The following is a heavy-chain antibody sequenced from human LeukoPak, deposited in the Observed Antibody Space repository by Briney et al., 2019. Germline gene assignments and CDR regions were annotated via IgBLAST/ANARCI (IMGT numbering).Heavy chain of an antibody. CDR3: ARSYGGWGDAFDI. V-gene: IGHV4-34*01. D-gene: IGHD4-23*01. CDR1: GGSFSGYY. CDR2: INHSGST. Sequence: SETLSLTCAVYGGSFSGYYWSWIRQPPGKGLEWIGEINHSGSTNYNPSLKSRVTISVDTSKNQFSLKLSSVTAADTAVYYCARSYGGWGDAFDIWGQGTMVTVSS. J-gene: IGHJ3*02.